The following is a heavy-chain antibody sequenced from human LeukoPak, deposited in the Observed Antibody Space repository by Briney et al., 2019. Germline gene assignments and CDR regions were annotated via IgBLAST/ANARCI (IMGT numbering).Heavy chain of an antibody. CDR3: ARDPSYNWNYGWFDP. CDR1: GGSFSTYY. D-gene: IGHD1-7*01. Sequence: PSETLSPTCTVSGGSFSTYYWSWIRQPPGKGLEWIGYIYYSGGTNYNPSLKSRVTISVDTSKNQFSLKLSSVTDADTAMYHCARDPSYNWNYGWFDPWGQGTLVTVSS. V-gene: IGHV4-59*01. CDR2: IYYSGGT. J-gene: IGHJ5*02.